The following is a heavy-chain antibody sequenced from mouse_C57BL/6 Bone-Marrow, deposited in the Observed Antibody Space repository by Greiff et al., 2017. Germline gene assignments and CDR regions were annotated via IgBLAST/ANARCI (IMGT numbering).Heavy chain of an antibody. Sequence: EVKLEESGGGLVQPGGSMKLSCVASGFTFSNYWMNWVRQSPEKGLEWVAQIRLKSDNYATHYAESVKGRFTISSDDSKSSVYLQMNNLRAEDTGIYYCTADYYGSRHWYFDVWGTGTTVTVSS. J-gene: IGHJ1*03. CDR3: TADYYGSRHWYFDV. V-gene: IGHV6-3*01. D-gene: IGHD1-1*01. CDR1: GFTFSNYW. CDR2: IRLKSDNYAT.